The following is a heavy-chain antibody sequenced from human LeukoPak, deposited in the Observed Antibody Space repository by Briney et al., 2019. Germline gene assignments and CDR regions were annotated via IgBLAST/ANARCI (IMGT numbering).Heavy chain of an antibody. CDR2: IWYDGSNK. V-gene: IGHV3-33*08. CDR3: ARDQRPGWGEYFQH. CDR1: GFTFSSYE. D-gene: IGHD3-16*01. Sequence: GGSLRLSCAAPGFTFSSYEMNWVRQAPGKGLEWVAVIWYDGSNKYYADSVKGRFTISRDNSKNTVYLQMNSLRVEDTAVYYCARDQRPGWGEYFQHWGQGTLVTVSS. J-gene: IGHJ1*01.